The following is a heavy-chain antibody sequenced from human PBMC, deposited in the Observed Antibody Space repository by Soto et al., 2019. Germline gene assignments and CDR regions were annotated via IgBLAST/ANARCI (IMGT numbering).Heavy chain of an antibody. D-gene: IGHD4-17*01. Sequence: PGEPLQISCQGSGYSFTSYWIGWVRQMPGKGLECMGIIYPGDSDTRYSPSFQGQVTISADKSISTAYLQWSSLKASDTAMYYCARHMTTVIPYYYYMDVWGKGTTVTVSS. V-gene: IGHV5-51*01. CDR3: ARHMTTVIPYYYYMDV. CDR2: IYPGDSDT. CDR1: GYSFTSYW. J-gene: IGHJ6*03.